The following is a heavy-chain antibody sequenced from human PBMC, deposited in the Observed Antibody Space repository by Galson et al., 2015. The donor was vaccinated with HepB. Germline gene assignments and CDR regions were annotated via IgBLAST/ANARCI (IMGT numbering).Heavy chain of an antibody. CDR3: AKEMAEVGKPFFDY. D-gene: IGHD5-24*01. Sequence: SLRLSCAASGFRFSRFAMRWVRQAPGKGPEWVSGVRDNGGTFYADSVKGRFTISRDNSKNTVYLQMNSLRAEDTAIYYCAKEMAEVGKPFFDYWGQGTLVIVSS. J-gene: IGHJ4*02. CDR2: VRDNGGT. V-gene: IGHV3-23*01. CDR1: GFRFSRFA.